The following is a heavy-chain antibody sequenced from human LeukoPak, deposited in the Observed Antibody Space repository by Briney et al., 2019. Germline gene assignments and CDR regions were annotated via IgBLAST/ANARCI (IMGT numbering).Heavy chain of an antibody. CDR1: GFSFSSYS. D-gene: IGHD6-19*01. Sequence: GGSLRLSCAASGFSFSSYSMNWVRQAPGKGLEWVSYISSSSTIYYADSVQGRFTISRDNAKNSLYLQMNSLRDEDTAVYYCASCVAVPGLPDYWGQGTLVTVSS. J-gene: IGHJ4*02. CDR2: ISSSSTI. V-gene: IGHV3-48*02. CDR3: ASCVAVPGLPDY.